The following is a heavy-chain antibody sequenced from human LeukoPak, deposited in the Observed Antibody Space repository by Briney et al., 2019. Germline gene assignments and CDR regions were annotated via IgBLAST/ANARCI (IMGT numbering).Heavy chain of an antibody. Sequence: GGSLRLSCAASGFTFSSYAMHWVRQAPGKGLEWVAFIRYDGSNKYYADSVKGRFTISRDNSKNTLYLQMNSLRAEDTAVYYCAKRRGLELLYYYYMDVWGKGTTVTVSS. V-gene: IGHV3-30*02. CDR3: AKRRGLELLYYYYMDV. CDR2: IRYDGSNK. J-gene: IGHJ6*03. CDR1: GFTFSSYA. D-gene: IGHD1-7*01.